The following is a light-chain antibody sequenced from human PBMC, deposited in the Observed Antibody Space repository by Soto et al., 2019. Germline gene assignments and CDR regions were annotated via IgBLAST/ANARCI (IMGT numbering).Light chain of an antibody. V-gene: IGLV2-11*01. CDR1: SSDVGGYNY. CDR2: DVS. J-gene: IGLJ1*01. CDR3: CSYAGSSYV. Sequence: QSALTQPRSVSGSPGQSVTISCTGTSSDVGGYNYVSWYQQHPGKAPKLMIYDVSKRPSGVPDRFSGSKSGNTASLTISGIKAEDEADYYCCSYAGSSYVFGTGTKVTVL.